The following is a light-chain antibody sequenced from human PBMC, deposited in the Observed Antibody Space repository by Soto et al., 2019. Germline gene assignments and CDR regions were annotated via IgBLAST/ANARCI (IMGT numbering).Light chain of an antibody. J-gene: IGKJ4*01. CDR1: QSISSS. CDR3: QQYDGYPLT. CDR2: DAS. Sequence: DIQMTQSPSTLSASVGDRVTITCRASQSISSSLAWYQQKPGKAPKVLIQDASSLKSGVPPRFSGSGSGTEFSLTINNLQPDDFATYYCQQYDGYPLTFGGGTKVDIK. V-gene: IGKV1-5*01.